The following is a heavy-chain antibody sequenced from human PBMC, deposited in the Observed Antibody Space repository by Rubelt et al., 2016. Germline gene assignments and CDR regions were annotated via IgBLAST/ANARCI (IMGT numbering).Heavy chain of an antibody. V-gene: IGHV3-53*01. CDR1: GFTVSSNY. Sequence: EVQLVESGGGLVQPGGSLRLSCAASGFTVSSNYMSWVRQAPGKGLEWVSVIYSGGSTYYADSVKGRFTISRDNAKTTLYLQMNSLRAEDTAVYYCAKDSRGEDWGQGTLVTVSS. CDR3: AKDSRGED. J-gene: IGHJ4*02. CDR2: IYSGGST. D-gene: IGHD2-15*01.